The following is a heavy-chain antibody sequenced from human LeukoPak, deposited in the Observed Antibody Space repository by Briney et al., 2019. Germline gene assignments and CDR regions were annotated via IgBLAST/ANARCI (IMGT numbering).Heavy chain of an antibody. V-gene: IGHV3-9*01. CDR3: AKGLRAQWLVPCWFDP. J-gene: IGHJ5*02. CDR2: ISWNSGSI. D-gene: IGHD6-19*01. Sequence: GRSLRLSCAASGFTLDDYAMHWVRQAPGKGLEWVSCISWNSGSIGYADSVKSRFTISRDNAKNSLYLQMNSLRAEDTALYYCAKGLRAQWLVPCWFDPWGQGTLVTVSS. CDR1: GFTLDDYA.